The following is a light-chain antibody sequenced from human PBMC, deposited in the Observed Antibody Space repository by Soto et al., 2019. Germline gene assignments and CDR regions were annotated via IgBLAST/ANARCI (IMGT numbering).Light chain of an antibody. CDR2: DAY. CDR3: QQRHMWPIK. Sequence: EVVLTQSPVTLSLSPGERATLSCRASQSFRGLLAWYQQKPGQAPRLLIYDAYNRATGIPARFSGSGSGTDFTLTISSLEPEDSAVYYCQQRHMWPIKFGQGTRLEIK. V-gene: IGKV3-11*01. J-gene: IGKJ5*01. CDR1: QSFRGL.